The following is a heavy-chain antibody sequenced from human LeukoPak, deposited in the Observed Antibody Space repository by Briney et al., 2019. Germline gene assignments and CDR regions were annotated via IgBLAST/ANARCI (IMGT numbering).Heavy chain of an antibody. CDR1: GFTFSSYA. D-gene: IGHD3-10*01. V-gene: IGHV3-23*01. CDR2: ISGSGGST. J-gene: IGHJ6*02. Sequence: GGSLRLSCAASGFTFSSYAMSWVRQAPGKGLEWVSAISGSGGSTYYADSVKGRFTISRDNSKNTLYLQMNSLRAEDTAVYYCAKVGLLWFGELLPPLDGMDVWGQGTTVTVSS. CDR3: AKVGLLWFGELLPPLDGMDV.